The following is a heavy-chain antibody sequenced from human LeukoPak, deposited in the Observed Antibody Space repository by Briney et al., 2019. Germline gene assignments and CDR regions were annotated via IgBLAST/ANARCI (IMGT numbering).Heavy chain of an antibody. J-gene: IGHJ4*02. CDR3: AREIGAYSSGWYY. CDR2: IDFSGDYI. Sequence: GGSLRLSCAASGFTFNSYSMNWVRQGPGKGLEWVSTIDFSGDYIYYADSVKGRFTISRDNAKNSLYLQMNSLRAEDTAVYYCAREIGAYSSGWYYWGQGTLVTVSS. D-gene: IGHD6-19*01. V-gene: IGHV3-21*01. CDR1: GFTFNSYS.